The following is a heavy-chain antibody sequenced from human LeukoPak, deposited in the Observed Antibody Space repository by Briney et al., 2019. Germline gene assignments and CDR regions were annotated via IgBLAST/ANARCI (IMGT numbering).Heavy chain of an antibody. CDR3: ARYHDYGAQGYFDY. CDR1: SGAISSVY. V-gene: IGHV4-59*08. J-gene: IGHJ4*02. D-gene: IGHD4-17*01. CDR2: IYYRGST. Sequence: TSEPLSLTGTVSSGAISSVYGSLMRQPPGTELQKFVYIYYRGSTNYNPSLKIRVTISVDTSKNQFSLKLSSVTAADTAVYYCARYHDYGAQGYFDYWGQGTLVTVSS.